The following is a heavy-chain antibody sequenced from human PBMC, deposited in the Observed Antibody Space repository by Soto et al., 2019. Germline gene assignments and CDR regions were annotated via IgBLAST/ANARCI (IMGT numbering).Heavy chain of an antibody. V-gene: IGHV3-72*01. Sequence: GGSLRLSCAASGFTFSDHYMDWVRQAPGKGLEWVGRTRNKANSYTTEYAASVKGRFTISRDDSKNSLYLQMNSLKTEDTAVYYCARVAAAAKRYYYYXMDGRGKGTTVTVSS. J-gene: IGHJ6*03. CDR3: ARVAAAAKRYYYYXMDG. CDR1: GFTFSDHY. CDR2: TRNKANSYTT. D-gene: IGHD6-13*01.